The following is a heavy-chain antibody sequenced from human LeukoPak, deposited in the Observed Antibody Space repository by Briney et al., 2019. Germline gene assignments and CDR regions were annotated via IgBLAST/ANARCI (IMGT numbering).Heavy chain of an antibody. CDR1: GFTLSNYW. CDR2: VDPDGTTT. J-gene: IGHJ4*02. D-gene: IGHD2-15*01. Sequence: PGGSLRLSCAASGFTLSNYWMHWVRQAPGEGLVWVSRVDPDGTTTNYADSVTGRFTTSRDNAKNTLYLQMNSLKAEDTAVYYCTRQDCSGGSCSYVDYRGQGTLVTVSS. V-gene: IGHV3-74*01. CDR3: TRQDCSGGSCSYVDY.